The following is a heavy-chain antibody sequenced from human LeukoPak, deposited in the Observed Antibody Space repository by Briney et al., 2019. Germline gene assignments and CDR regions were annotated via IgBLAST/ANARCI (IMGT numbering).Heavy chain of an antibody. V-gene: IGHV3-30*04. CDR3: ARDTSIVDPAGYMDV. CDR2: ISYDGSNK. CDR1: GFAFSSYA. D-gene: IGHD6-6*01. Sequence: GGSLRLSCAASGFAFSSYAMHWVRQAPGKGLEWVAVISYDGSNKYYRDSVKGRFTISRDNSKNTLYLQLNSLRSEDTAVYSCARDTSIVDPAGYMDVWGKGTTVTVSS. J-gene: IGHJ6*03.